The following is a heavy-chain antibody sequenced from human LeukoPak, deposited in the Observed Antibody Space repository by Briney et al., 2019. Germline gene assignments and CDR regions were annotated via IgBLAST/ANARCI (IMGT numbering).Heavy chain of an antibody. Sequence: GRSLRLSCAASGFTFSSYGMHWVRQAPGKGLEWVAVIWYDGSNKYYADSVKGRFTISRDNSKNTLYLQMNSLRPEDTAMFYCAKQIGYCSHGTCLFDSWGQGALVTVSS. D-gene: IGHD2-15*01. V-gene: IGHV3-33*03. CDR2: IWYDGSNK. CDR1: GFTFSSYG. J-gene: IGHJ4*02. CDR3: AKQIGYCSHGTCLFDS.